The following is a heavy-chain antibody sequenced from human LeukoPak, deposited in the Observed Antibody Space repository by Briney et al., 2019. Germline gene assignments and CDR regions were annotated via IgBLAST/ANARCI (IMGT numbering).Heavy chain of an antibody. CDR3: ARESYSSSWSLDY. J-gene: IGHJ4*02. D-gene: IGHD6-13*01. Sequence: PGGSLRLSCAASGFTFSSYSMNWVRQAPGKGLEWVSSISSSSSYIYYADSVKGRFTISRDNAKNSLYLQMSSLRAEDTAVYYCARESYSSSWSLDYWGQGTLVTVSS. CDR2: ISSSSSYI. V-gene: IGHV3-21*01. CDR1: GFTFSSYS.